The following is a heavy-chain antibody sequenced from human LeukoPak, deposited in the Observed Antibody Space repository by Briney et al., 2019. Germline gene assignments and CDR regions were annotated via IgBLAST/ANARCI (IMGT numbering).Heavy chain of an antibody. CDR3: EVTYYYDSTPDY. V-gene: IGHV3-23*01. Sequence: GGSLRLSYAASAFTLRSSAMSSVRQAPGKGLEWVLAISGSGTSTYYADSVKGRFTISRDNSKNTLYLQMNSLRAEDTAVYYCEVTYYYDSTPDYWGQGTLVTVSS. CDR1: AFTLRSSA. CDR2: ISGSGTST. D-gene: IGHD3-22*01. J-gene: IGHJ4*02.